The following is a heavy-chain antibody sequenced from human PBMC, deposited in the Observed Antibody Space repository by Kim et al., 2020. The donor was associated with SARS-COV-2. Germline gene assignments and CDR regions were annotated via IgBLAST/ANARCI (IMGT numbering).Heavy chain of an antibody. Sequence: SVRGRFTNSRDNAKNSLYLQMNSLRAEDTAVYYCARECGEYYYDRGGMDVWGQGTTVTVSS. D-gene: IGHD3-22*01. V-gene: IGHV3-21*01. J-gene: IGHJ6*02. CDR3: ARECGEYYYDRGGMDV.